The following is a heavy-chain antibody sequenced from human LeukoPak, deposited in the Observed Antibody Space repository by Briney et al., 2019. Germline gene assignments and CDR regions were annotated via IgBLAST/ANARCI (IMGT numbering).Heavy chain of an antibody. D-gene: IGHD4-17*01. Sequence: SETLSLTCTVSGGSISSYYWSWIRQPPGKGLEWIGYIYTSGSTNYNPSLKSRVTISVDTSKNQFSLKLSSVTAADTAVYYCANALTVTTEYWGQGTLVTVSS. CDR3: ANALTVTTEY. J-gene: IGHJ4*02. CDR1: GGSISSYY. V-gene: IGHV4-4*09. CDR2: IYTSGST.